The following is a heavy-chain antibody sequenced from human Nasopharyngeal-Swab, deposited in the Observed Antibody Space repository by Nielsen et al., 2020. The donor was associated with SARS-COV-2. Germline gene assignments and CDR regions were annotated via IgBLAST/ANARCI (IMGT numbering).Heavy chain of an antibody. CDR2: VDYGGSTT. CDR1: GFTFRNCW. CDR3: ARGACRDGYNDLIDY. J-gene: IGHJ4*02. V-gene: IGHV3-74*01. Sequence: GGSLRLSCEASGFTFRNCWMHWVRQTPGQGLVWVARVDYGGSTTNYADSVKGWFTISRDNAKSTLYLQMNSLGAEDTAVYYCARGACRDGYNDLIDYCGQGTLVTVSS. D-gene: IGHD5-24*01.